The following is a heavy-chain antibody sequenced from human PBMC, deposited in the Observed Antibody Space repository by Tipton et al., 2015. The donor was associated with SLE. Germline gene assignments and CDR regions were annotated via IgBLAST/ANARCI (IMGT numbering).Heavy chain of an antibody. V-gene: IGHV4-4*07. J-gene: IGHJ2*01. CDR2: IYSSGDR. D-gene: IGHD4-17*01. CDR1: GGSISFDY. Sequence: TLSLTCTVSGGSISFDYWSWIRQSAGRGQEWIGRIYSSGDRDYNPSLRSRVTMSIDASQNRVSLRLKSVGAADTAVYYCARGSDGEYVRYFDVWGPGTLVTVSS. CDR3: ARGSDGEYVRYFDV.